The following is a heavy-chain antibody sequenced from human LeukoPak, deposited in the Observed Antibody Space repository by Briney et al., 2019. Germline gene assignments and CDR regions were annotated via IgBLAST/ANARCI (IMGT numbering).Heavy chain of an antibody. CDR1: GYSFTSYW. J-gene: IGHJ4*02. Sequence: GESLKISCKGSGYSFTSYWIGWVRQMPGKGLEWMGIIYPGDSDTRYSPSFQGQVTISADKSISTAYLQWSSLKASDTAMYYCASAYYYDSSGYFPWKFDYWGQGTLVTVSS. V-gene: IGHV5-51*01. CDR3: ASAYYYDSSGYFPWKFDY. CDR2: IYPGDSDT. D-gene: IGHD3-22*01.